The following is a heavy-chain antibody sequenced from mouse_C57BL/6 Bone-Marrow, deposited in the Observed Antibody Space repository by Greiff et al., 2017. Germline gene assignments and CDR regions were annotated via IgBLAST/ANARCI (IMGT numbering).Heavy chain of an antibody. CDR3: ARDPHYYGSSSHWYFDV. D-gene: IGHD1-1*01. J-gene: IGHJ1*03. Sequence: VKVVESGPELVKPGASVKISCKASGYAFSSSWMNWVKQRPGKGLEWIGRIYPGDGDTNYNGKFKGKATLTADKSSSTAYMQLSSLTSEDSAVYFCARDPHYYGSSSHWYFDVWGTGTTVTVSP. CDR2: IYPGDGDT. V-gene: IGHV1-82*01. CDR1: GYAFSSSW.